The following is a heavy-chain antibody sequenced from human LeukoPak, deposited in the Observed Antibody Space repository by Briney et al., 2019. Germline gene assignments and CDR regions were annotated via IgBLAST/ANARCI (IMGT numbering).Heavy chain of an antibody. Sequence: ASVKVSCKASGGTFISYAISWVRQAPGQGREWRGRIIPIFGTANYAQKFQGRVTITTDESTSTAYMELSSLRSEDTAVYYCARGLGDSRSSVWFDPWGQGTLVTVSS. J-gene: IGHJ5*02. D-gene: IGHD6-6*01. CDR1: GGTFISYA. V-gene: IGHV1-69*05. CDR3: ARGLGDSRSSVWFDP. CDR2: IIPIFGTA.